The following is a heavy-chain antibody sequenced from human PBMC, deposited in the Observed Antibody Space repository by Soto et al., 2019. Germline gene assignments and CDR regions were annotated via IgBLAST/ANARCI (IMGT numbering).Heavy chain of an antibody. CDR2: IFSNDEK. D-gene: IGHD6-19*01. Sequence: QVTLKESGPVLVKPTETLTLTCTVSGFSLSNARMGVSWIRQPPGKALEWLAHIFSNDEKSYSTSLKSRLTXSXDXXKSQVVLTMTNMDPVDTATYYCARIRAVGWNWFDPWGQGTLVTVSS. V-gene: IGHV2-26*01. CDR3: ARIRAVGWNWFDP. J-gene: IGHJ5*02. CDR1: GFSLSNARMG.